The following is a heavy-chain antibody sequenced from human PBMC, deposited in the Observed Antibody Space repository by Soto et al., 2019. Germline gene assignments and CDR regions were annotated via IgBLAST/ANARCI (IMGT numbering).Heavy chain of an antibody. Sequence: VQLVESGGGEVQPGRSLRLSCAASGFTYTDFALHWVRQAPGKGLEWVAIIYYDGSDKYYADSVKGRFAISRDNPKNTLYLEMNSLRHDDTAVYFCARRAWDSYSAIDVWGQGTTVTVFS. CDR3: ARRAWDSYSAIDV. CDR2: IYYDGSDK. D-gene: IGHD3-22*01. J-gene: IGHJ6*02. V-gene: IGHV3-30*09. CDR1: GFTYTDFA.